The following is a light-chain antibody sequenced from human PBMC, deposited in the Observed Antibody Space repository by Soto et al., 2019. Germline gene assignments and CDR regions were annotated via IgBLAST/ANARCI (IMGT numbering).Light chain of an antibody. CDR3: QQYTNTNNPWM. Sequence: IQMTQAPSSLSASVGYRVSITCRSVQTISTWMAWYQQKPGKAPKLLVYDASTLQSGVASRFSGSGSGTEFTLIISGLQPDDSATYYCQQYTNTNNPWMFGQGTKV. CDR2: DAS. J-gene: IGKJ1*01. V-gene: IGKV1-5*01. CDR1: QTISTW.